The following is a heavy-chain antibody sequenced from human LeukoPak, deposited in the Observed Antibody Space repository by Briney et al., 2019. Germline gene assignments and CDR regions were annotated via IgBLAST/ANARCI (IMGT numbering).Heavy chain of an antibody. Sequence: PETLSLTRTVSGGSLTSCYCTCIPQPPGKGLEWIVYIYYSGSTNHNPYLKSRVTISVDTSKNQFSLKMSSVTAADTAVYYCARMYYYDSSDIWGQGTMVTVSS. V-gene: IGHV4-59*01. CDR2: IYYSGST. J-gene: IGHJ3*02. D-gene: IGHD3-22*01. CDR1: GGSLTSCY. CDR3: ARMYYYDSSDI.